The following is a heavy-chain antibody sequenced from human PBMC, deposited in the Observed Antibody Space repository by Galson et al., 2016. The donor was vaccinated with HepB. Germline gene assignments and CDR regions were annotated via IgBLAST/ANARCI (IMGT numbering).Heavy chain of an antibody. CDR3: ARDPLYCSGGSCTPYYLDY. CDR1: QFTFSTYA. J-gene: IGHJ4*02. V-gene: IGHV3-30-3*01. Sequence: SLRLSCAVSQFTFSTYAMNWVRQAPGKGLGWVAVISYDGGKKYYADSVKGRFTISRDNSKNTLYLQMNSLRPEDTAVYFCARDPLYCSGGSCTPYYLDYWGQGTPVTVSS. D-gene: IGHD2-15*01. CDR2: ISYDGGKK.